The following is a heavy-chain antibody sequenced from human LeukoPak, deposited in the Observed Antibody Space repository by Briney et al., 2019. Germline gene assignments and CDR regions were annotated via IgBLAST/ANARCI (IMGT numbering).Heavy chain of an antibody. CDR2: ISGSGGST. CDR3: AELGITMIGGV. D-gene: IGHD3-10*02. Sequence: GGTLRLSCAASGFTFSSYGMSWVRQAPGRGLEWVSAISGSGGSTYYAASEKGRFTISRDNAKNSLYLQMNSLRAEDTAVYYCAELGITMIGGVWGKGTTVTISS. J-gene: IGHJ6*04. CDR1: GFTFSSYG. V-gene: IGHV3-23*01.